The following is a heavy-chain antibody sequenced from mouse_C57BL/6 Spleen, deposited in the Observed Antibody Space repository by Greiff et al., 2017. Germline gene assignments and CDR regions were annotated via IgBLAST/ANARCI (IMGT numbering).Heavy chain of an antibody. J-gene: IGHJ4*01. CDR3: ARSLLYYYAMDY. D-gene: IGHD1-1*01. CDR2: INYDGSST. Sequence: EVKLVESEGGLVQPGSSMKLSCTASGFTFSDYYMAWVRQVPEKGLEWVADINYDGSSTYYLDSLKSRFIISRDNAKNILYLQMSSLKSEDTATYYCARSLLYYYAMDYWGQGTSVTVSS. V-gene: IGHV5-16*01. CDR1: GFTFSDYY.